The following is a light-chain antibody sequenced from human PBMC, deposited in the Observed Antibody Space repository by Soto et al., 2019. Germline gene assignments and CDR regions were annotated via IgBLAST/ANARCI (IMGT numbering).Light chain of an antibody. CDR1: ISDVGGYNH. J-gene: IGLJ1*01. CDR3: RSYAVTNIFV. Sequence: QCLLTQPPSAPGSRGQSVPISCTGTISDVGGYNHVSWYQQHPGKAPKVIIYEVSKRPSGVPDRFSGSKSGSTASLTVSGLQAEDEADYYCRSYAVTNIFVFGTGTKVTVL. CDR2: EVS. V-gene: IGLV2-8*01.